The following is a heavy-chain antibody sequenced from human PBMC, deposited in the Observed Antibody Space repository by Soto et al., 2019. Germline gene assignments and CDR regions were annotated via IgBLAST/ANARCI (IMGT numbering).Heavy chain of an antibody. J-gene: IGHJ4*02. V-gene: IGHV3-30-3*01. D-gene: IGHD1-26*01. CDR1: GFTFSSYV. Sequence: QVQLVESGGGVVQPGRSLRLSCAASGFTFSSYVMHWVRQTPGKGLEWVAFISHDGNNKYYADSVKGRFPISRDNSDITLYLQMDSLRAQDTAVYYCARDDEGGSECDLGYWGQGTLVTVSS. CDR2: ISHDGNNK. CDR3: ARDDEGGSECDLGY.